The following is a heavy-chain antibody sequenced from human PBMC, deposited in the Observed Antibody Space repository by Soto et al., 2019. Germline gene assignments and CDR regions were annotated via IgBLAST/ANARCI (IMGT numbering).Heavy chain of an antibody. J-gene: IGHJ3*01. CDR3: ATSPRFASDF. V-gene: IGHV4-61*01. CDR1: GGSVSGDKNY. CDR2: IAYSGAT. Sequence: QVQLQESGPGLVKPSETLSLTCSVSGGSVSGDKNYWSWFRQSPGTGLEWIGFIAYSGATIYNPSLKGRLTISVDRAKNQFSLRLSSVTASDTSLYYCATSPRFASDFWGQGTTVIVSS.